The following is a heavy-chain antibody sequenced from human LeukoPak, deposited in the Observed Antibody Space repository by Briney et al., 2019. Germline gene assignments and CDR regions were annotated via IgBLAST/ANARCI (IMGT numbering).Heavy chain of an antibody. CDR3: ARDGESYYYGSGSPYFDY. Sequence: PSETLSLTCTVSGDSISSYYWSWIRQPAGKGLEWIGRIYTSRSTNYNPSLKSRVTMSVDTSKNQFSLKLSSVTAADTAVYYCARDGESYYYGSGSPYFDYWGQGTLVTVSS. D-gene: IGHD3-10*01. CDR1: GDSISSYY. J-gene: IGHJ4*02. V-gene: IGHV4-4*07. CDR2: IYTSRST.